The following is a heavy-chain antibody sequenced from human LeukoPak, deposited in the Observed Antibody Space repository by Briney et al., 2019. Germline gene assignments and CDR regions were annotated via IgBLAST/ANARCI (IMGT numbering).Heavy chain of an antibody. CDR2: IDSFGNTM. V-gene: IGHV3-74*01. D-gene: IGHD7-27*01. Sequence: GGSLRLSCEASGFTFSSHWMHWVRQDPGRGLLWVSRIDSFGNTMGYAGFVKGRFIISRDNAKNTLYLEMNSLREEDTAVYYCARNNWGIDYWGRGALVTVSS. CDR3: ARNNWGIDY. CDR1: GFTFSSHW. J-gene: IGHJ4*02.